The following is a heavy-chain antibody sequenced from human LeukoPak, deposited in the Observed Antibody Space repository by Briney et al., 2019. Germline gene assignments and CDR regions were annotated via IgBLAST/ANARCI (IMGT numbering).Heavy chain of an antibody. V-gene: IGHV4-31*03. Sequence: SETLSLTCTVSGGSISSGGYYWSWIRQHPGKGLEWIGYIYYSGSTYYNPSLKSRVTISVDTSKNQFSLKLSSMTAADTAVYYCARGTHIAVVTAEYYFDYWGQGTLVTVSS. CDR1: GGSISSGGYY. J-gene: IGHJ4*02. CDR2: IYYSGST. D-gene: IGHD2-21*02. CDR3: ARGTHIAVVTAEYYFDY.